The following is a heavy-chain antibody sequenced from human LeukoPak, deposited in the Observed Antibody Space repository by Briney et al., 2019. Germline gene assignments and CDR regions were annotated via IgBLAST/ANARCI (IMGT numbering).Heavy chain of an antibody. CDR3: GRDSGAIDP. CDR2: ILPLYGSG. V-gene: IGHV1-69*05. Sequence: SVKVSCKASEDTFHSYGFSWVRHAPGQGLEWVGGILPLYGSGNYSEKFQGRISITTDDSTSTVFLEMNNLTSDDTAIYYCGRDSGAIDPWGSGTPVTVSS. CDR1: EDTFHSYG. D-gene: IGHD1-1*01. J-gene: IGHJ2*01.